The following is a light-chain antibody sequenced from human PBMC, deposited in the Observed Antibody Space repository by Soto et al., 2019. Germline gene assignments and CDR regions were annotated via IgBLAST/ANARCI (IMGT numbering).Light chain of an antibody. CDR2: AAY. Sequence: IVLTQSPDTLALSAGERATLSCRARQSVTSTYLAWYQQRPGQSPRLLIFAAYSRAAGVPDRFSGSGFGTDFTLTTSRLEPGDFAVYYCQHYGNSPQTFGQGTKVDSK. V-gene: IGKV3-20*01. J-gene: IGKJ1*01. CDR1: QSVTSTY. CDR3: QHYGNSPQT.